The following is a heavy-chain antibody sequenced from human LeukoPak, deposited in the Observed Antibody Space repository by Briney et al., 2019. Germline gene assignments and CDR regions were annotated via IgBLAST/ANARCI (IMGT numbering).Heavy chain of an antibody. J-gene: IGHJ4*02. CDR2: IYTSGST. D-gene: IGHD1-26*01. Sequence: PSETLSLTCTVSGGSISSGSYYWSWIRQPAGKGPEWIGRIYTSGSTNYNPSLKSRVTISVDTSKNQFSLKLSSVTAADTAVYYCARSQYSGSYYSVGYWGQGTLVTVSS. CDR3: ARSQYSGSYYSVGY. CDR1: GGSISSGSYY. V-gene: IGHV4-61*02.